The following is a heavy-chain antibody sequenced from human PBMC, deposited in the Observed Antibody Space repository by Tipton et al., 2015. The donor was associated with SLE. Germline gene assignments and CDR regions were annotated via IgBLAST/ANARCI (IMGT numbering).Heavy chain of an antibody. J-gene: IGHJ3*02. CDR1: GGSISSSSYY. CDR2: IYYSGST. D-gene: IGHD3-22*01. Sequence: TLSLTCTVSGGSISSSSYYWGWIRQPPGKGLEWIGSIYYSGSTYYNPSPKSRVTISVDTSKNQFSLKLSSVTAADTAVYYCASAAWDYDSSGSGAFDIWGQGTMVTVSS. CDR3: ASAAWDYDSSGSGAFDI. V-gene: IGHV4-39*01.